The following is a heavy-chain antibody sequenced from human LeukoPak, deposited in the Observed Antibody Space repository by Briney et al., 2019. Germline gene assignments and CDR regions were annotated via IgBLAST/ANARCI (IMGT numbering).Heavy chain of an antibody. CDR3: ARAHRPTYYYDSSGSSP. CDR2: IYYSGST. D-gene: IGHD3-22*01. V-gene: IGHV4-39*07. CDR1: GGSISSSSYY. J-gene: IGHJ5*02. Sequence: SETLSLTCTVSGGSISSSSYYWGWIRQPPGTELEWIGSIYYSGSTYYNPSLKSRVTISVDTSKNQFSLKLSSVTAADTAVYYCARAHRPTYYYDSSGSSPWGQGTLVTVSS.